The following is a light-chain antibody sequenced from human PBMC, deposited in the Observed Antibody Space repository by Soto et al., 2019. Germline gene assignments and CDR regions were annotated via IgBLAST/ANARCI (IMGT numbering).Light chain of an antibody. CDR2: DAS. CDR3: QHYRNWPLWT. Sequence: EIVMTQSPATLSVSPGERATPSCRASQSVSSNLAWYQQKPGQTPRLLIYDASTRATGIPARFSGSGSGTEFTLTISSLQSEDFAVYYCQHYRNWPLWTFGQGTKVEIK. V-gene: IGKV3-15*01. CDR1: QSVSSN. J-gene: IGKJ1*01.